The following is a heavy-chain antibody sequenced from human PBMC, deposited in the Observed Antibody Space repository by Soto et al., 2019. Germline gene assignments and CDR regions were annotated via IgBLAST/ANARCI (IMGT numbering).Heavy chain of an antibody. CDR1: GYTSTSYD. CDR2: MNHNSGNT. CDR3: GRGNYYSYMDV. V-gene: IGHV1-8*01. Sequence: ASVQVPSKASGYTSTSYDINWVRQATAEGVEWMGWMNHNSGNTDYDHTFQSRVTMTRNTSISTVSMKLSSVRSEDTAVYYCGRGNYYSYMDVWAKGTTVTVSS. J-gene: IGHJ6*03.